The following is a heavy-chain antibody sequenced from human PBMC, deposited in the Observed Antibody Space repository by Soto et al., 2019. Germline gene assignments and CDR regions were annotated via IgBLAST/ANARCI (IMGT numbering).Heavy chain of an antibody. CDR3: AHRGYGDYPRYNWFDP. CDR2: IYWNDDK. D-gene: IGHD4-17*01. CDR1: GFSLTTPGAG. V-gene: IGHV2-5*01. J-gene: IGHJ5*02. Sequence: GSGPTLGNPTHTLTLTCTFSGFSLTTPGAGVGWNRQPPGKALEWLALIYWNDDKRYSPSLKSRLTITKDTSKNQVVLIMTNMDPVDTATYYCAHRGYGDYPRYNWFDPWGQGVPVTVSS.